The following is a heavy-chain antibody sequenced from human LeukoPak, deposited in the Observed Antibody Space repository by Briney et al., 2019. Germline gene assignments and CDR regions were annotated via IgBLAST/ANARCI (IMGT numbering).Heavy chain of an antibody. Sequence: GGSLRLSCAASGFTFSSYAMHWVRQAPGKGLEWVAVISYDGSNKYYADSVKGRFTISRDNSKNTVYLQVNSLRAEDTAVYYCAKVGAAGTAYYFDYWGQGTLVTVSS. J-gene: IGHJ4*02. V-gene: IGHV3-30-3*01. CDR3: AKVGAAGTAYYFDY. CDR1: GFTFSSYA. D-gene: IGHD6-13*01. CDR2: ISYDGSNK.